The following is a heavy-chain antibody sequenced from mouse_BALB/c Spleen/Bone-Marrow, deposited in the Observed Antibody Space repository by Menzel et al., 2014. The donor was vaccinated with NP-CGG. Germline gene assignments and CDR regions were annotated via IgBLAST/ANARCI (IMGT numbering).Heavy chain of an antibody. J-gene: IGHJ2*01. Sequence: VQEVESGAELVRPGASVKLSCKASGYTFTSYWINWVKQRPGQGLEWIGNIFPSETYTNYNQKFKDKATLTVDKSSSTAYMQLSSPTSEDSAVYYCTRDNWDYWGQGTTLTVSS. CDR2: IFPSETYT. CDR3: TRDNWDY. D-gene: IGHD4-1*01. V-gene: IGHV1-69*02. CDR1: GYTFTSYW.